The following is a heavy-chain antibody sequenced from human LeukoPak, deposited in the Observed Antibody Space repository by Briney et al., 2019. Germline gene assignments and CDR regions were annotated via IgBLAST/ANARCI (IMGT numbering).Heavy chain of an antibody. CDR2: ISYSGST. V-gene: IGHV4-39*01. CDR3: ARLGAVRFDP. D-gene: IGHD1-26*01. CDR1: GGSISSSSYY. Sequence: PSETLSLTCTVSGGSISSSSYYWGWIRQPPGKGLEWIGSISYSGSTFYNPSLNSRVTISVDTSKNQFSLKLSSVTAADTAVYYCARLGAVRFDPWGQGTLVTVSS. J-gene: IGHJ5*02.